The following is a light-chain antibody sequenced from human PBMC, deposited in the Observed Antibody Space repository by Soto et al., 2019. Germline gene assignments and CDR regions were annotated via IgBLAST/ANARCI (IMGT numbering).Light chain of an antibody. CDR2: DAS. CDR1: QSIGSW. CDR3: QQYHSYSPT. J-gene: IGKJ1*01. V-gene: IGKV1-5*01. Sequence: DIPMTQSPSTLSASVGDRVTITCRASQSIGSWLAWYQQKPGKAPKLLIYDASSLESGVPSRFSGSGSGTEFSLTISSLQPDDFATYYCQQYHSYSPTFGQGTKVEIK.